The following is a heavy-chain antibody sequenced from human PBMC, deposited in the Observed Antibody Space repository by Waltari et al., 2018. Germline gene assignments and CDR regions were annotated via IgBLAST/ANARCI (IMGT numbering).Heavy chain of an antibody. J-gene: IGHJ4*02. CDR2: INWNGGST. D-gene: IGHD3-3*01. CDR3: AKGGGYDFWSGSPPHY. CDR1: GFTFDDYG. Sequence: EVQLVESGGGVVRPGGSLRLSCAASGFTFDDYGMSWVRQAPGKGLEWVSGINWNGGSTGYADSVKGRFTISRDNAKNSLYLQMNSLRAEDTALYYCAKGGGYDFWSGSPPHYWGQGTLVTVSS. V-gene: IGHV3-20*04.